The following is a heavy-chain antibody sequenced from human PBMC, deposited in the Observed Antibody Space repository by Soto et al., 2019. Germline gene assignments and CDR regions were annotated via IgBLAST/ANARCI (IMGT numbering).Heavy chain of an antibody. CDR3: ANYGERRYFDLSDYDY. D-gene: IGHD3-9*01. J-gene: IGHJ4*02. V-gene: IGHV1-69*02. CDR1: GGTFSSYT. Sequence: SVKVSCKASGGTFSSYTIGWVRQAPGQGLEWMGRIIPILGIANYAQKFQGRVTITADKSTSTAYMELSSLRSEDTAVYYCANYGERRYFDLSDYDYWGQGTLVTVSS. CDR2: IIPILGIA.